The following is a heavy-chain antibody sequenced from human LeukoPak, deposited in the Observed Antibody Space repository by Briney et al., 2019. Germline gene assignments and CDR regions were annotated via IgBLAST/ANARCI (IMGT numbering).Heavy chain of an antibody. CDR2: ISGSSSYI. D-gene: IGHD2/OR15-2a*01. Sequence: PGGSLRLSCAASGFTFSSYSMNWVRQAPGKGLEWVSSISGSSSYIYYADSVKGRFTISRDNAKNSLYLQMNSLRAEDTAVYYCARDLYGDDAFDIWGQGTMVTVSS. V-gene: IGHV3-21*01. CDR1: GFTFSSYS. J-gene: IGHJ3*02. CDR3: ARDLYGDDAFDI.